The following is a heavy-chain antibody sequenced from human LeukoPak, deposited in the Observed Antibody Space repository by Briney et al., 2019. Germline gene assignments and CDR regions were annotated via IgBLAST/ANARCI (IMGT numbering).Heavy chain of an antibody. CDR3: ARETTEADDY. D-gene: IGHD1-1*01. V-gene: IGHV1-2*02. CDR1: GYTFNIHY. Sequence: ASVKVSCKASGYTFNIHYIHWVRQAPGQGREWVGWINSNSGATQYAQKFQGRVIMTTDTSITTVYMELSRLTSDDTAVYYCARETTEADDYWGQGTLVTVSS. CDR2: INSNSGAT. J-gene: IGHJ4*02.